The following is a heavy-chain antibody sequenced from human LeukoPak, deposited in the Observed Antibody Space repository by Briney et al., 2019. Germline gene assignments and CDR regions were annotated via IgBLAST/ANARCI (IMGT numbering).Heavy chain of an antibody. V-gene: IGHV1-46*01. Sequence: ASVKVSCKASGYTFTSYYMHWVRQAPGQGLEWMGIINPSGGSTSYTQKFQGRDTMTRDTSTSTVYMELSSLRSEDTAVYYCARSTIHETSHFDYWGQGTLVTVSS. CDR3: ARSTIHETSHFDY. D-gene: IGHD3-3*01. CDR2: INPSGGST. CDR1: GYTFTSYY. J-gene: IGHJ4*02.